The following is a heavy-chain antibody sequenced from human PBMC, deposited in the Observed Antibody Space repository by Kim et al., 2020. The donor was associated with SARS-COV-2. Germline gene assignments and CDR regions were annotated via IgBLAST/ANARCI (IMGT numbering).Heavy chain of an antibody. V-gene: IGHV3-7*04. CDR2: GSEK. D-gene: IGHD3-16*01. Sequence: GSEKFYVDSVKRRFTISRDNGKNALYLQRNNLRGDDTGVYYCARRRGTFYFDYWGLGTQVTVSS. J-gene: IGHJ4*02. CDR3: ARRRGTFYFDY.